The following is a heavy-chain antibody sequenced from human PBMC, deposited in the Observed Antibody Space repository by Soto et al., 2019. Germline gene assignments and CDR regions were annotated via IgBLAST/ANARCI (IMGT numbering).Heavy chain of an antibody. J-gene: IGHJ4*02. CDR2: TNGDGSST. CDR3: ARDDNADY. D-gene: IGHD1-20*01. Sequence: EVQLVESGGGLVQPGGSLRLSCAASGFTFSRYWMHWVRQPPGKGLVWVSRTNGDGSSTNYADSVKGRFTISRDNAKNTLYLQMNSLRAEDTAVYYCARDDNADYWGQGTLVTVSS. CDR1: GFTFSRYW. V-gene: IGHV3-74*01.